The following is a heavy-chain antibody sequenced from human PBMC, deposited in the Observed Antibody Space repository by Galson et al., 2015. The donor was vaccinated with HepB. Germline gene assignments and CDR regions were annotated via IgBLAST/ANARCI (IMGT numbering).Heavy chain of an antibody. D-gene: IGHD3-10*01. CDR1: GDSVSSNNAA. CDR2: TYYRSKWYN. CDR3: ARGYYYGSGSYYYDAFDI. J-gene: IGHJ3*02. V-gene: IGHV6-1*01. Sequence: CAISGDSVSSNNAAWNWIRQSPSRGLEWLGRTYYRSKWYNDYAVSVKSRITINPDTSKNQFSLQLNSVTPEDTAVYYCARGYYYGSGSYYYDAFDIWGQGTMVTVS.